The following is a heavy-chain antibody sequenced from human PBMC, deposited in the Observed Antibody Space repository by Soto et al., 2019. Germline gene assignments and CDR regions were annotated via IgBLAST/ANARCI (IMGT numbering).Heavy chain of an antibody. CDR1: GFTVSTKY. Sequence: EVQLVESGGGLVQPGGSLRLSCAASGFTVSTKYMSWVGQAPGKGLEWVSVIYSGGSTFYADSVRGRFTISRDNSKNTVNLQMNSLRAEDTAVYYCARDPWAADYWGQGTLVTVSS. CDR2: IYSGGST. D-gene: IGHD3-16*01. CDR3: ARDPWAADY. J-gene: IGHJ4*02. V-gene: IGHV3-66*01.